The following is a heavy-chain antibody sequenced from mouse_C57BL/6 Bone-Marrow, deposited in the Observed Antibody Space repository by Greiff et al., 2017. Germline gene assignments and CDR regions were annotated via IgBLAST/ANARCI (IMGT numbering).Heavy chain of an antibody. CDR1: GFPLPSYG. Sequence: VQLQQSGPGLVQPSQSLSITCTVSGFPLPSYGVHWVRQSPGKGLEWLGVIWGGGSTAYNAAFISRLSISKDNSKSQVFFKMNSLQADDTAIYYCARNDYYDYDEGTWFAYWGQGTLVTVSA. D-gene: IGHD2-4*01. CDR3: ARNDYYDYDEGTWFAY. V-gene: IGHV2-2*01. J-gene: IGHJ3*01. CDR2: IWGGGST.